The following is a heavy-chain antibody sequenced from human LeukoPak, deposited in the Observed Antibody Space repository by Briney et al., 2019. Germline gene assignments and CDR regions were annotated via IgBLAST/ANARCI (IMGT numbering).Heavy chain of an antibody. D-gene: IGHD6-6*01. CDR2: ISYDGSNK. CDR3: AREVSSSGGFDP. CDR1: GFTFSSYA. Sequence: GGSLRLSCAASGFTFSSYAMHWVRQAPGKGLEWVAVISYDGSNKYYADSVKGRFTISSDNSKNTLYLQMNSLRAEDTAVYYCAREVSSSGGFDPWGQGTLVTVSS. V-gene: IGHV3-30*04. J-gene: IGHJ5*02.